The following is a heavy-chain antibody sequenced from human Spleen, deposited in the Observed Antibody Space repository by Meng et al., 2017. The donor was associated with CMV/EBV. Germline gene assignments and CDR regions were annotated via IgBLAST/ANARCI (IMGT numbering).Heavy chain of an antibody. Sequence: SATLSLTCTVSGGSISSSSYYWGWIRQPPGKGLEWIGYIYYSGSTNSNPSLKSRVTISVDTSKNQFSLNLSSVTAADTAVYSCARAGGSYGYYYGMDVCGQGTTVTVSS. V-gene: IGHV4-61*05. CDR3: ARAGGSYGYYYGMDV. CDR1: GGSISSSSYY. CDR2: IYYSGST. D-gene: IGHD1-26*01. J-gene: IGHJ6*02.